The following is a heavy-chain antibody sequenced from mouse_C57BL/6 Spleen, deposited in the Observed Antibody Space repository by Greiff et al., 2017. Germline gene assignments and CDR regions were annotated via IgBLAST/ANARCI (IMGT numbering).Heavy chain of an antibody. J-gene: IGHJ2*01. CDR1: GYTFTSYW. CDR3: ARTQYCGSSFDY. Sequence: VQLQQPGAELVKPGASVKMSCKASGYTFTSYWITWVKQRPGQGLEWIGDIYPGSGSTNYNEKFKSKATLAVDTSSSTAYMQLSSLTSEDSAVYYCARTQYCGSSFDYWGQGTTLTVSS. V-gene: IGHV1-55*01. CDR2: IYPGSGST. D-gene: IGHD1-1*01.